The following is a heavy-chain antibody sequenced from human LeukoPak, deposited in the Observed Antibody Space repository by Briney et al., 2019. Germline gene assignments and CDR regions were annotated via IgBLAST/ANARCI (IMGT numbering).Heavy chain of an antibody. Sequence: SETLSLTCTVSGGSISSSSYYWGWIRQPPGQGREWIGSIYYSGSTYYTPSLKSRVPISVDTSTTPFSLQLSSVTAADTAVYYCARHGDWFDPWGERTLVTVSS. CDR3: ARHGDWFDP. V-gene: IGHV4-39*01. CDR1: GGSISSSSYY. J-gene: IGHJ5*02. D-gene: IGHD3-16*01. CDR2: IYYSGST.